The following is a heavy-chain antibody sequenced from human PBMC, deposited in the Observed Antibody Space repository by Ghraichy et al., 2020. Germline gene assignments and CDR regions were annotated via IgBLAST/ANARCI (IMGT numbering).Heavy chain of an antibody. D-gene: IGHD5-12*01. V-gene: IGHV3-23*01. J-gene: IGHJ4*02. Sequence: GGSLRLSCAASGFTFSSYAMSWVRQAPGKGLEWVSAISGSGGSTYYADSVKGRFTISRDNSKNTLYLQMNSLRAEDTAVYYCAKDRLNIVATITGFDYWGQGTLVTVSS. CDR1: GFTFSSYA. CDR2: ISGSGGST. CDR3: AKDRLNIVATITGFDY.